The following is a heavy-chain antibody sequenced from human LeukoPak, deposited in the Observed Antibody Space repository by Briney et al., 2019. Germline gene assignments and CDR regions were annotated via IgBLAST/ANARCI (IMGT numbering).Heavy chain of an antibody. CDR3: ARAYLDSSGYYCKTLSGPFDY. V-gene: IGHV1-69*13. CDR1: GGTFSSYA. D-gene: IGHD3-22*01. Sequence: GASVTVSCKASGGTFSSYAISWVRQAPGQGLEWMGGIIPIFGTANYAQKLQGRVTITADESTTTAYMELSSLRSEDTAVYYCARAYLDSSGYYCKTLSGPFDYWGQGTLVTVSS. CDR2: IIPIFGTA. J-gene: IGHJ4*02.